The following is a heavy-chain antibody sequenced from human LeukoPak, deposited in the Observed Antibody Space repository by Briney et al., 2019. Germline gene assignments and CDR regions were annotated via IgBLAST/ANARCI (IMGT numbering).Heavy chain of an antibody. D-gene: IGHD3-22*01. CDR1: GYTFTGYY. J-gene: IGHJ4*02. V-gene: IGHV1-2*02. CDR2: INPNSGGT. CDR3: ARAHGMYYYDSSGYLSAYYFDY. Sequence: GASVKVSCKASGYTFTGYYMHWVRQAPGQGLEWMGWINPNSGGTNYAQKFQGRVTMTRDTSISTAYMELSRLRSDDTAVYYCARAHGMYYYDSSGYLSAYYFDYWGQGTLVTVSS.